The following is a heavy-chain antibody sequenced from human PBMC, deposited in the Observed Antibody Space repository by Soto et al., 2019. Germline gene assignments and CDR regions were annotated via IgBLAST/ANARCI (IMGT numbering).Heavy chain of an antibody. Sequence: EVQLLESGGGLVQPGGSLRLSCAASGFTFSSYAMSWVRQAPGKGLEWVSAIGGSGGSTDYADSVKGRFTISRDNSKNTLYLQMNSLRSEDTAVYYCAKPVARIGELSPFDYWGQGTLVTVSS. CDR2: IGGSGGST. CDR3: AKPVARIGELSPFDY. J-gene: IGHJ4*02. CDR1: GFTFSSYA. V-gene: IGHV3-23*01. D-gene: IGHD3-10*01.